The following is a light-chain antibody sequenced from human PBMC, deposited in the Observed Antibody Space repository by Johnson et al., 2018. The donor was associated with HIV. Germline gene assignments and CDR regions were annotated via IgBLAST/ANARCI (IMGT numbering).Light chain of an antibody. CDR1: SSNIGNNY. J-gene: IGLJ1*01. V-gene: IGLV1-51*01. CDR2: DNN. CDR3: GTWDSSLSAGGV. Sequence: QSVLTQPPSVSAAPGQTVTISCSGSSSNIGNNYVSWYQQLPGTAPKLLIYDNNKRPSGIPDRFSGSKSGTSATLGITGLQTGDEADYYCGTWDSSLSAGGVFGTWTKVTVL.